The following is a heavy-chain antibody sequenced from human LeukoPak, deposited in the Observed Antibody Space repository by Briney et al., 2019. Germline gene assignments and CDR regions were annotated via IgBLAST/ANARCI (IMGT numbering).Heavy chain of an antibody. Sequence: ASVKVSCKASGYTFTGYYMHWVRQAPGQGLEWMGWINPNSGGTNYAQKFQGRVTMTRDTSTSTVYMELSSLRSEDTAVYYCARDSPAAAGSYLDYWGQGTLVTVSS. CDR1: GYTFTGYY. J-gene: IGHJ4*02. CDR3: ARDSPAAAGSYLDY. D-gene: IGHD6-13*01. CDR2: INPNSGGT. V-gene: IGHV1-2*02.